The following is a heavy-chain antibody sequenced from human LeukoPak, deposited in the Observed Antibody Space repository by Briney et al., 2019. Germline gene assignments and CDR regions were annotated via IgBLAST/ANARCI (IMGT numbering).Heavy chain of an antibody. CDR1: GFTFSSYE. J-gene: IGHJ4*02. Sequence: PGGSLRLSCAASGFTFSSYEMNWVRQAPGKGLEWVSYISSSGSTIYYADSVKGRFTISRDNAKNSLYLQMNSLRAEDTAVYYCARERGYYDSSGYGDDYWGQGTLVTVSS. D-gene: IGHD3-22*01. CDR3: ARERGYYDSSGYGDDY. V-gene: IGHV3-48*03. CDR2: ISSSGSTI.